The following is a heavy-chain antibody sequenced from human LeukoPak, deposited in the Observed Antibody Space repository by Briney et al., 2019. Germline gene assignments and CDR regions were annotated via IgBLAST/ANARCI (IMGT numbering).Heavy chain of an antibody. J-gene: IGHJ4*02. D-gene: IGHD1-26*01. CDR1: GGSISSSSYY. CDR3: ASLLEGALDY. Sequence: SETLSLTCTVSGGSISSSSYYWGWIRQPPGKGLEWIGSIYYSGSTYYNPSLKSRVTISVDTSKNQFSLKLSSVTAADTAVYYCASLLEGALDYWGQGTLVTVSS. V-gene: IGHV4-39*07. CDR2: IYYSGST.